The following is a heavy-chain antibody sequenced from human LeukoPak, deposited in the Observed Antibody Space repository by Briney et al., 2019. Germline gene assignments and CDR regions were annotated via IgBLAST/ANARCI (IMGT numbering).Heavy chain of an antibody. CDR1: GFSVSDYY. Sequence: PGGSPRLSCAASGFSVSDYYMNWVRQAPGKGLEWVSFIYSDGSTYYADSVKGRFTISRDNSKNTLYLQMNSLRVEDTAVYYCARDDVPVIWGQGTLVTVSS. J-gene: IGHJ4*02. CDR3: ARDDVPVI. CDR2: IYSDGST. V-gene: IGHV3-53*01. D-gene: IGHD2/OR15-2a*01.